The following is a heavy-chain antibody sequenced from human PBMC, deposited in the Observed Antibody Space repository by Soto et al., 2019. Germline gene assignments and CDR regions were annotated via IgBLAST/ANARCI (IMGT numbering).Heavy chain of an antibody. V-gene: IGHV1-8*01. CDR2: MNPNSGNT. D-gene: IGHD3-9*01. J-gene: IGHJ6*02. CDR1: GYTFTSYD. CDR3: ERSRPTYSDILPGTPYYHVLDV. Sequence: ASVKVSCKASGYTFTSYDINWVRQATGQGLEWMGWMNPNSGNTGYAQKFQGRVTMTRNTSISTAYMELCILRCEDTAVYYCERSRPTYSDILPGTPYYHVLDVWG.